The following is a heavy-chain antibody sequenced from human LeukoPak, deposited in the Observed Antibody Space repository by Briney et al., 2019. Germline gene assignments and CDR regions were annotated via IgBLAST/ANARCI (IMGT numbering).Heavy chain of an antibody. CDR3: ARLALEPPPDPGNWFDP. Sequence: NAGESLKISCKGSGYSFTSYWIGWVRQMPGKGLEWMGIIYPGDSDTRYSPSFQGQVTISADKSISTAYLQWSSLKASDTAMYYCARLALEPPPDPGNWFDPWGQGTLVTVSS. CDR2: IYPGDSDT. J-gene: IGHJ5*02. D-gene: IGHD1-1*01. CDR1: GYSFTSYW. V-gene: IGHV5-51*01.